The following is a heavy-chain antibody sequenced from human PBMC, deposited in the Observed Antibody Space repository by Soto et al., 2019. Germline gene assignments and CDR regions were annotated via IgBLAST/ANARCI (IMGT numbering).Heavy chain of an antibody. CDR3: ARGRGEYYDYVWGSYRYTGIDY. CDR2: ISAYNGNT. CDR1: GYTFTNYG. J-gene: IGHJ4*02. V-gene: IGHV1-18*01. Sequence: QVQLVQSGAEVKKPGASVKVSCKASGYTFTNYGISWVRQAPGQGLEWMGGISAYNGNTKYAQKLQGRVTTTTDTSTSTAYMELRSLRSDDTAVYYCARGRGEYYDYVWGSYRYTGIDYWGQGTLVTVSS. D-gene: IGHD3-16*02.